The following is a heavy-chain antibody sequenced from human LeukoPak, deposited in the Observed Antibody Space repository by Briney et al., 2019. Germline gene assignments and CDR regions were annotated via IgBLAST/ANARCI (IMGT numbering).Heavy chain of an antibody. V-gene: IGHV3-30*03. CDR1: GFTFSSHG. Sequence: PGRSLRLSCGASGFTFSSHGMHWVRQAPGKGLEWVAVISYDGSNKYYADSVEGRFTISRDNSKNTLYLQMNSLRAEDTAVYYCARGSWYAKYFDYWGQGTLVTVSS. CDR3: ARGSWYAKYFDY. D-gene: IGHD6-13*01. CDR2: ISYDGSNK. J-gene: IGHJ4*02.